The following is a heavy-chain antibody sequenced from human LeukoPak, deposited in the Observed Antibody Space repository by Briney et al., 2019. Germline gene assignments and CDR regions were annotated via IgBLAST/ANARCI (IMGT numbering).Heavy chain of an antibody. V-gene: IGHV3-9*01. CDR1: GFTFSSYA. CDR3: AKDKGSGYYSSFDY. CDR2: ISWNSGSI. J-gene: IGHJ4*02. Sequence: GGSLRLSCAASGFTFSSYAMSWVRQAPGKGLEWVSGISWNSGSIGYADSVKGRFTISRDNAKNSLYLQMNSLRAEDTALYYCAKDKGSGYYSSFDYWGQGTLVTVSS. D-gene: IGHD3-22*01.